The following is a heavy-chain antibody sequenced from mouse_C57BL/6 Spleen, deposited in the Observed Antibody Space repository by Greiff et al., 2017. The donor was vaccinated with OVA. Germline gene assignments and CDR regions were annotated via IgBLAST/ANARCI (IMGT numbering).Heavy chain of an antibody. V-gene: IGHV1-9*01. Sequence: QVQLQQSGAELMKPGASVKLSCKASGYTFTGYWIEWVKQRPGHGLEWIGEILPGSGSTNYPEKFKGKATFTTDTSSNTAYMQLSSLTTEDSAIYYCARRGGLRLVYFDYWGQGTTLTVSS. CDR1: GYTFTGYW. CDR3: ARRGGLRLVYFDY. J-gene: IGHJ2*01. D-gene: IGHD2-4*01. CDR2: ILPGSGST.